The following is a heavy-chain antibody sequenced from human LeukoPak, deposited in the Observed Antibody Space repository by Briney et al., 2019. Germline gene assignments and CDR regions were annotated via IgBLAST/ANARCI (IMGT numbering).Heavy chain of an antibody. CDR3: ARGYLRSFSDY. D-gene: IGHD1-26*01. CDR2: ISGSAAGT. Sequence: GGSLRLSCAASGFTFMNYAMIWVRQAPGKGLEWVSAISGSAAGTYYADSVKGRFTVSRDNSKDTLYLQMNSLRPEDTAVYYCARGYLRSFSDYWGQGTLVTVSS. J-gene: IGHJ4*02. CDR1: GFTFMNYA. V-gene: IGHV3-23*01.